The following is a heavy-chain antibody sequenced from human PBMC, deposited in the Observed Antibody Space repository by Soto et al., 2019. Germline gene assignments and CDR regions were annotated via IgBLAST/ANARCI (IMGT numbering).Heavy chain of an antibody. CDR1: GCKFDSYT. Sequence: EVQLLESGGGLVQPGGSLRLSCAASGCKFDSYTMSWVRQAPGKGLEWVSGISSSGGNTYYADSVKGRFTISRDNSKNTLYLQTNSLRAEDTALYYCAREWATVTTGFWGQGTLVTVSS. CDR2: ISSSGGNT. J-gene: IGHJ4*02. CDR3: AREWATVTTGF. V-gene: IGHV3-23*01. D-gene: IGHD4-17*01.